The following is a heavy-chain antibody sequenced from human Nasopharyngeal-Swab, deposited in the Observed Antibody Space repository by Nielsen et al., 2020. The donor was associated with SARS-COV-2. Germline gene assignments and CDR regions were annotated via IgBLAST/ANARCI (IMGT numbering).Heavy chain of an antibody. D-gene: IGHD6-19*01. CDR3: ASAYSSGWPLGAFDI. CDR1: GGSISSSNYF. V-gene: IGHV4-39*01. CDR2: IYYTGST. J-gene: IGHJ3*02. Sequence: SETLSLTCTVSGGSISSSNYFWGWIRQPPGKGLEWIGSIYYTGSTYYNLSLKSRVTISVDASKNQFSLKLSSVTAADTAVYYCASAYSSGWPLGAFDIWGQGTMVTVSS.